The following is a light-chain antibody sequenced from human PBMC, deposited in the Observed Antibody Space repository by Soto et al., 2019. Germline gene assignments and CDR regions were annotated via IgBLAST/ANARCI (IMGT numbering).Light chain of an antibody. J-gene: IGKJ2*01. V-gene: IGKV1-27*01. CDR1: QGINTY. CDR3: QQSYRFPHS. CDR2: AAS. Sequence: DLQMTQSPSSLSASIGDRVTITCRASQGINTYLAWYQQKPGRAPQLLIYAASALHSGVPSRFRGSGSGTDFTLTISCLQPEDVASYYCQQSYRFPHSFGRGTKLETK.